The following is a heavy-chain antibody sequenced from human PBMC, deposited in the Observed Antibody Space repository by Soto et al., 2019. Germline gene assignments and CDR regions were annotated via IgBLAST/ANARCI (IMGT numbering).Heavy chain of an antibody. V-gene: IGHV4-59*01. Sequence: QVQLQESGPGLVEPSETLSLTCTVSGGSLTNYFWTWIRQSPGKGLEWIAYIRYSGKTGYNPSLKCRVTISLDTPKNHFSLKLTSVTVADTAIYYCARFQYTVVTPFDLWGQGTMVIVSS. D-gene: IGHD2-21*02. CDR3: ARFQYTVVTPFDL. CDR2: IRYSGKT. J-gene: IGHJ3*01. CDR1: GGSLTNYF.